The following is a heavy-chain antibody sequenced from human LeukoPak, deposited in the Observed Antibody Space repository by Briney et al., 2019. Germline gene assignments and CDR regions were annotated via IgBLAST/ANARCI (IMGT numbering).Heavy chain of an antibody. CDR3: ATEDFVIVPAAMRRNAFDI. CDR2: FDPEDGET. V-gene: IGHV1-24*01. CDR1: GYTLTELS. J-gene: IGHJ3*02. D-gene: IGHD2-2*01. Sequence: ASVKVSCKVSGYTLTELSMHWVRQAPGKGLEWMGRFDPEDGETIYAQKFQGRVTMTEDTSTDTAYMELSSLRSEDTAMYYCATEDFVIVPAAMRRNAFDIWGQGTMVTVSS.